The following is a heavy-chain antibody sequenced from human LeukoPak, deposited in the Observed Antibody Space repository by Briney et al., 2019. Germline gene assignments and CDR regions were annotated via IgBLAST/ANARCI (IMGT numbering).Heavy chain of an antibody. CDR3: ARVGSWFGELLSPIFDY. Sequence: SETLSLTCAVYGGSFSGYYWSWIRQPPGKGLEWIGYIYYSGSTNYNPSLKSRVTISVDTSKNQFSLKLSSVTAADTAVYYCARVGSWFGELLSPIFDYWGQGTLVTVSS. CDR2: IYYSGST. J-gene: IGHJ4*02. V-gene: IGHV4-59*01. D-gene: IGHD3-10*01. CDR1: GGSFSGYY.